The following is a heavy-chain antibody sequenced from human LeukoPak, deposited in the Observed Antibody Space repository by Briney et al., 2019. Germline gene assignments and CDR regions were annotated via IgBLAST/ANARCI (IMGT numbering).Heavy chain of an antibody. V-gene: IGHV3-21*01. J-gene: IGHJ4*02. CDR1: GFTFSSYS. CDR3: ARDLVGERYFDY. Sequence: GGSLRLSCAASGFTFSSYSMNWVRQAPGKGLEWVSFISSSSSYIYYADSVKGRFTISRDNAKNSLYLQMNSLRAEDTAVYYCARDLVGERYFDYWGQGTLVTVSS. CDR2: ISSSSSYI. D-gene: IGHD1-26*01.